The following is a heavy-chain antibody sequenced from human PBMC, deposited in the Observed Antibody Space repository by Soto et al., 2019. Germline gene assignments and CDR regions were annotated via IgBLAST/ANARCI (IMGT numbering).Heavy chain of an antibody. CDR1: GGSISSYY. CDR3: AGGVRFLEWGRGYYYYGMDV. D-gene: IGHD3-3*01. V-gene: IGHV4-59*01. Sequence: PSETLSLTCTVSGGSISSYYWSWIRQPPGKGLEWIGYIYYSGSTNYNPSLKSRVTISVDTSKNQFSLKLSSVTAADTAVYYCAGGVRFLEWGRGYYYYGMDVWGQGTTVTVSS. CDR2: IYYSGST. J-gene: IGHJ6*02.